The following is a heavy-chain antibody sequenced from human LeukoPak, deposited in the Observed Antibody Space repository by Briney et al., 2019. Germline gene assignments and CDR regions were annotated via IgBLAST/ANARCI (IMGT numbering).Heavy chain of an antibody. Sequence: GGSLRLSCAASGFTFNSYSMNWVRQALGKELEWVSSIESSSTYIYYADSVKGRFTVSRNNAENSLYLQMNSLRAEDTAVYYCSRVLYSSGWVFGGYCAMDVWGQGTTVTVSS. D-gene: IGHD6-19*01. CDR2: IESSSTYI. V-gene: IGHV3-21*01. CDR3: SRVLYSSGWVFGGYCAMDV. CDR1: GFTFNSYS. J-gene: IGHJ6*02.